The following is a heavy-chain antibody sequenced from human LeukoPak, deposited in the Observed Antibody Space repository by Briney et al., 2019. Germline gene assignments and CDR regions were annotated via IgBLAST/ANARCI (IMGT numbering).Heavy chain of an antibody. CDR3: ARPGGVLEWLSYFDY. J-gene: IGHJ4*02. CDR2: IWYDGSNK. V-gene: IGHV3-33*01. CDR1: GFTFSSYG. Sequence: PGRSLRLSCAASGFTFSSYGMHWVRQAPGKGLEWVAVIWYDGSNKYYADSVKGRFTISRDNSKNTLYLQMNSLRAEDTAVYYCARPGGVLEWLSYFDYWGQGTLVTVSS. D-gene: IGHD3-3*01.